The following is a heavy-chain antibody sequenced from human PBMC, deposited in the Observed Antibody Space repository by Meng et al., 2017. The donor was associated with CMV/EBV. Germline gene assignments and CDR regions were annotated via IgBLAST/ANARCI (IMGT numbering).Heavy chain of an antibody. CDR1: GFTFSSYA. D-gene: IGHD3-10*01. CDR2: ISGSGGST. V-gene: IGHV3-23*01. CDR3: AKMDYYGSDSRPLDDA. J-gene: IGHJ5*02. Sequence: EVQLLESGGGLVQPGGSLRLSCAASGFTFSSYAMSWVRQAPGKGLEWVSAISGSGGSTYYADSVKGRFTISRDNSKNTLYLQMNSLRIEDTAVYYCAKMDYYGSDSRPLDDAWGQGTLVTVSS.